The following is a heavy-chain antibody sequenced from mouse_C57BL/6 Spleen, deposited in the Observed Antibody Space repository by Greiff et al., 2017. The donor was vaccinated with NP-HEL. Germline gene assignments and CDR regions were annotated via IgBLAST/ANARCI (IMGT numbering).Heavy chain of an antibody. CDR1: GYAFSSYW. J-gene: IGHJ1*03. CDR3: ARYYDYEGDFDV. CDR2: IYPGDGDT. V-gene: IGHV1-80*01. D-gene: IGHD2-4*01. Sequence: QVQLQQSGAELVKPGASVKISCKASGYAFSSYWMNWVKQRPGKGLEWIGQIYPGDGDTNYNGKFKGKATLTADKSSSTAYMQLSSLTSEDSAVYFCARYYDYEGDFDVWGTGTTGTVSS.